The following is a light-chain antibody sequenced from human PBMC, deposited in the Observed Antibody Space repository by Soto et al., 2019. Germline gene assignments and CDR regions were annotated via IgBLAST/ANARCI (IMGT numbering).Light chain of an antibody. CDR1: SSDIGGSIL. J-gene: IGLJ2*01. CDR2: EGS. CDR3: CSYVGSDTYVI. Sequence: QSALTQPASVSGSPGQSITISCTGTSSDIGGSILVSWYQQEPGKAPKLMIYEGSKRPSGVSNRFSGSKSGNTASLTISGLQAEDEGQYYCCSYVGSDTYVIFGGGTKVPS. V-gene: IGLV2-23*01.